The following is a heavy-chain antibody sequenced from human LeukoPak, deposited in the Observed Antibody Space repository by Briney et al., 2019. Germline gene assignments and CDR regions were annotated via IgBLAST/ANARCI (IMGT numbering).Heavy chain of an antibody. J-gene: IGHJ6*03. Sequence: SETLSLTCAVYGGSFSGYYWSWIRQPPGKGLEWIGEINHSGSTNYNPSLKSRVTISVDTSKNQFSLKLSSVTAADTAVYYCARRGTGYYSSYYYYMDVWGKGTTVTISS. CDR1: GGSFSGYY. CDR3: ARRGTGYYSSYYYYMDV. D-gene: IGHD3/OR15-3a*01. CDR2: INHSGST. V-gene: IGHV4-34*01.